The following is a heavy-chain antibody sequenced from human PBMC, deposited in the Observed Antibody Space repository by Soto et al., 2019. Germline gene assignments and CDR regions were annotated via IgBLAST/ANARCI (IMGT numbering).Heavy chain of an antibody. D-gene: IGHD1-1*01. CDR1: GGTFNRYT. CDR3: ALWGFRDGNNSKYNYSGMDV. J-gene: IGHJ6*02. V-gene: IGHV1-69*01. Sequence: VQLVQSGAEVKKPGSSVKLSCKASGGTFNRYTISWVRQAPGQGLEWMGGIIPIFGTANYAQKFQGSVAIIADESTSAAYMELRSLRSEDTAVYYCALWGFRDGNNSKYNYSGMDVWGQGTTVTVSS. CDR2: IIPIFGTA.